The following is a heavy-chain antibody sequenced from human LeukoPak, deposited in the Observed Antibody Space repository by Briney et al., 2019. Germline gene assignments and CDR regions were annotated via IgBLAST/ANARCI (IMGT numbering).Heavy chain of an antibody. CDR2: IYYSGNT. J-gene: IGHJ4*02. D-gene: IGHD6-13*01. V-gene: IGHV4-39*01. Sequence: SETLSLTCTVSGGSISSSSYYWGWIRQPPGKGLEWIGSIYYSGNTYYNPSLKSRVTISVDTSKNQFPLKLSSVTAADTAVYYCARQSRIAAAGRLDYWGQGTLVTVSS. CDR1: GGSISSSSYY. CDR3: ARQSRIAAAGRLDY.